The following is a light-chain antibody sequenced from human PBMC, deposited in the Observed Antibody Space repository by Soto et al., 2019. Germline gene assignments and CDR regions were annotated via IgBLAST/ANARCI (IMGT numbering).Light chain of an antibody. CDR3: SSYTSSSTDV. CDR1: SSDVGGYDF. V-gene: IGLV2-14*03. CDR2: DVN. J-gene: IGLJ1*01. Sequence: QSVLTQPASVSGSPGQSITISCTGTSSDVGGYDFVSWYQQHPGKAPKLLIYDVNNRPSGVSDRFSGSKSGNTASLTISWFQAEDEADYYCSSYTSSSTDVFGTGTKVTVL.